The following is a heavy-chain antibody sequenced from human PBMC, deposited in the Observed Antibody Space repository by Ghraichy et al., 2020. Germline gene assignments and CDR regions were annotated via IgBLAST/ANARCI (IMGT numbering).Heavy chain of an antibody. Sequence: GESLNISCAASGFTFSSYWMHWVRQAPGKGLVWVSRSNRDGSRINYAESVKGRFTISRDNAKNTLYLQMNSLRAEDTAVYYCLRGGSIIVNYYYHGIDVWCHETTVTVS. CDR2: SNRDGSRI. J-gene: IGHJ6*02. D-gene: IGHD3-16*02. CDR1: GFTFSSYW. V-gene: IGHV3-74*01. CDR3: LRGGSIIVNYYYHGIDV.